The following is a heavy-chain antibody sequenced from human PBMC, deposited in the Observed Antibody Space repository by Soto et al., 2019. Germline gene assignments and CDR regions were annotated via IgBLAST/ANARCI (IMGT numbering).Heavy chain of an antibody. V-gene: IGHV3-30*18. CDR2: ISYDGSNK. D-gene: IGHD5-18*01. J-gene: IGHJ4*02. CDR1: GFTFSSYG. CDR3: AKDSYGQGQSYFDY. Sequence: QVQLVESGGGVVQPGRSLRLSCAASGFTFSSYGMHWVRQAPGKGLEWVAVISYDGSNKYYADSVKGRFTISRDNSKNTLYLQINSLRAEDTAVYYCAKDSYGQGQSYFDYWGQGTLVTVSS.